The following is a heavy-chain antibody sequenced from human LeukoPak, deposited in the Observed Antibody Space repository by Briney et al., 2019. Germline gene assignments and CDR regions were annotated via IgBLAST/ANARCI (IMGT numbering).Heavy chain of an antibody. J-gene: IGHJ4*02. Sequence: PGGSPRLSCAASGFTFSSYAMSWVRQAPGKGLEWVSAISGSGGRTYYAEYVKGRFTISRDNSKNTLYLQMNSLRAEDTAVYYCAKGLGLGELSGFDYWGQGTLVPVSS. V-gene: IGHV3-23*01. D-gene: IGHD3-16*02. CDR2: ISGSGGRT. CDR3: AKGLGLGELSGFDY. CDR1: GFTFSSYA.